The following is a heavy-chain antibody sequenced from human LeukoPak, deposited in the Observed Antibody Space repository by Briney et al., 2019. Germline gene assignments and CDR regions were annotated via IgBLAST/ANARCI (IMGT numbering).Heavy chain of an antibody. D-gene: IGHD3-22*01. J-gene: IGHJ4*02. CDR1: GGSISSYY. CDR2: IYYSGST. Sequence: SETLSLTCTVSGGSISSYYWSWIRQPPGKGLEWIGYIYYSGSTNYNPSLKSRVTISVDTSKNQFSLKLSSVTAADTAVYYCARESSNYYDSSGGYDYWGQGTLVAVSS. V-gene: IGHV4-59*01. CDR3: ARESSNYYDSSGGYDY.